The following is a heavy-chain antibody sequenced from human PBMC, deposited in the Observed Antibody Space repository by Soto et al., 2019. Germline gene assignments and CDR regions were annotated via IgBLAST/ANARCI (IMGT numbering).Heavy chain of an antibody. D-gene: IGHD2-8*02. CDR1: GYSFTGYY. CDR3: ARGDYGTGGYPFPYFDY. J-gene: IGHJ4*02. V-gene: IGHV1-2*02. CDR2: INPDSGAT. Sequence: HEHLVQSGAEVKRPGASLKVSCKASGYSFTGYYIHWVRQPPGQGLEWMGWINPDSGATNYAQNFQGRVTLTSDTSISTASMDLPSLTSDDTADYYCARGDYGTGGYPFPYFDYWGQGTLVIVSS.